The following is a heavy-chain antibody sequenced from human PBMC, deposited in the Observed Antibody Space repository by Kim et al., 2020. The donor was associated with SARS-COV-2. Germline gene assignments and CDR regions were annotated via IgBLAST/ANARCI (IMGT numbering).Heavy chain of an antibody. Sequence: YYNPSLQRRVTMSVDTSKNQFSQKLSSVTAADTAVYYCASLARFRYYFDYWGQGTLVTVSS. V-gene: IGHV4-30-2*04. J-gene: IGHJ4*02. D-gene: IGHD3-3*01. CDR3: ASLARFRYYFDY.